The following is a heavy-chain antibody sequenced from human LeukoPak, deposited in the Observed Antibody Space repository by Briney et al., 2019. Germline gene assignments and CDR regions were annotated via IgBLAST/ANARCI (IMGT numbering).Heavy chain of an antibody. V-gene: IGHV4-4*02. D-gene: IGHD6-13*01. CDR1: GGSISSSNW. CDR2: IYYSGST. J-gene: IGHJ4*02. CDR3: ARDTPTLGGSSSWYYFDY. Sequence: PSGTLSLTCAVSGGSISSSNWWSWVRQPPGKGLEWIGYIYYSGSTNYNPSLKSRVTISVDTSKNQFSLKLSSVTAADTAVYYCARDTPTLGGSSSWYYFDYWGQGTLVTVSS.